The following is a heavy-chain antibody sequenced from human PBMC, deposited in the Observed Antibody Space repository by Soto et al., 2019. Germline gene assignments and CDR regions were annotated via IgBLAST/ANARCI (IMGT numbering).Heavy chain of an antibody. CDR2: MNPNSGNT. CDR3: ARHEYSSGIYYYYRMDV. V-gene: IGHV1-8*01. J-gene: IGHJ6*02. D-gene: IGHD6-19*01. CDR1: GYTFTSYD. Sequence: ASVKVSCKASGYTFTSYDINWVRQATGQGLEWMGWMNPNSGNTGYAQKFQGRVTMTRNTSISTAYMELSSLRSEDTAVYYCARHEYSSGIYYYYRMDVWGQGTTVTVSS.